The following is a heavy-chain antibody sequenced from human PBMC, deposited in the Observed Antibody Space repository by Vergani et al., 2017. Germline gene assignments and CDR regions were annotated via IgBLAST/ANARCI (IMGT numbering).Heavy chain of an antibody. CDR3: ARDVVMSYGSGSSRPNYYYYYGMDV. CDR1: GGSISSYY. V-gene: IGHV4-59*01. D-gene: IGHD3-10*01. J-gene: IGHJ6*02. CDR2: IYCSGST. Sequence: QVQLQESGPGLVKPSETLSLTCTVSGGSISSYYWSWIRQPPGKGLEWIGYIYCSGSTNYNPSLKSRVTISVDTSKNQFSLKLSSVTAADTAVYYCARDVVMSYGSGSSRPNYYYYYGMDVWGQGTTVTVSS.